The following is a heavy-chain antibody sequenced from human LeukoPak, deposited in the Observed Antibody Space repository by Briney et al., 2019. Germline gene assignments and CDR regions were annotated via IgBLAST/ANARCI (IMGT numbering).Heavy chain of an antibody. Sequence: PSETLSLTCTVSGGSIRNYFWNWIRQPPGKGLEWIGYILNSGSSNYNPSLKSRVTISINTSKNQFSLKLSSVTAADTAVYYCARSELGIFRSYFDYWGQGTLVTVSS. V-gene: IGHV4-59*01. J-gene: IGHJ4*02. D-gene: IGHD7-27*01. CDR1: GGSIRNYF. CDR3: ARSELGIFRSYFDY. CDR2: ILNSGSS.